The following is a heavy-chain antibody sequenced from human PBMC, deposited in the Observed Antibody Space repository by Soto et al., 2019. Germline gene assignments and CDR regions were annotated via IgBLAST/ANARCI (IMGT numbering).Heavy chain of an antibody. V-gene: IGHV1-18*01. CDR1: GYTFTSYG. CDR3: ARARTLRLGELSLFGY. J-gene: IGHJ4*02. Sequence: QVQLVQSGAEVKKPGASVKVSCQASGYTFTSYGISWVRQAPGQGREWMGWISAYNGNTNYAQKLQGRVTMTTDTSSSTAYMELRSLRSDDTAVYYCARARTLRLGELSLFGYWGQGTLVTVSS. CDR2: ISAYNGNT. D-gene: IGHD3-16*02.